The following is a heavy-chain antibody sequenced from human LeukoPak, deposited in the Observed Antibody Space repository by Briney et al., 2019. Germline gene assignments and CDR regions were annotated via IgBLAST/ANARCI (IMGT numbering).Heavy chain of an antibody. CDR3: ARGGYYYDSSGYEEDY. D-gene: IGHD3-22*01. J-gene: IGHJ4*02. Sequence: ASVKVSCKASGYTFSSYGISWVRQAPGQGLEWLGWISAYNGETNYAQRLQGRVTMTTDTSTSTAYMELRSLRSDDTAVYYCARGGYYYDSSGYEEDYWGQGTLVTVSS. CDR2: ISAYNGET. V-gene: IGHV1-18*04. CDR1: GYTFSSYG.